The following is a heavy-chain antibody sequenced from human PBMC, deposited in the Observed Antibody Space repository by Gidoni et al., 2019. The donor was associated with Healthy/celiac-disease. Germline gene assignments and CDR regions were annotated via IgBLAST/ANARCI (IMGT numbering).Heavy chain of an antibody. CDR3: ARTTVTTPWFDP. CDR1: GGSISSYY. V-gene: IGHV4-59*01. J-gene: IGHJ5*02. D-gene: IGHD4-17*01. Sequence: QVQLQESGPALVKPSATLSLTCTVSGGSISSYYWSWIRQPPGKGLEWIGYIYYSGSTNYNPSLKSRVTISVDTSKNQFSLKLSSVTAADTAVYYCARTTVTTPWFDPWGQGTLVTVSS. CDR2: IYYSGST.